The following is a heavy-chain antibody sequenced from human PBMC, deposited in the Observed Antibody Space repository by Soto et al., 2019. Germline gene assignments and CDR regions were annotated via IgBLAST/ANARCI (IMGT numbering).Heavy chain of an antibody. CDR2: LYYSGTT. CDR1: GGSISSNNYY. Sequence: SETLSPTCTVSGGSISSNNYYWGWIRQPPGKGLEWIGSLYYSGTTYYIPSLRSRLTIYLDTSKNQFSLKLSSVTAADTAVYYCGILGGVYNDTRALLFAPGGKEPLVT. D-gene: IGHD3-22*01. CDR3: GILGGVYNDTRALLFAP. V-gene: IGHV4-39*01. J-gene: IGHJ5*02.